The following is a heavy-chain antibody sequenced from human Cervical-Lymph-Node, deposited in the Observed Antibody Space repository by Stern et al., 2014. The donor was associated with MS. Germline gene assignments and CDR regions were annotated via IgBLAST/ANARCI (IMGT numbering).Heavy chain of an antibody. V-gene: IGHV5-51*01. D-gene: IGHD4-17*01. CDR3: ARDYGDYAFDY. J-gene: IGHJ4*02. Sequence: DVQLEESGAEVKKPGESLKISCKGSGYSFTANWIAWVRQMPGKGLEWMGIMYPGDSDTRYSPSFKGQVTISADKSISTAYLQWSSLKASDTAMYYCARDYGDYAFDYWGQGTLVTVSS. CDR1: GYSFTANW. CDR2: MYPGDSDT.